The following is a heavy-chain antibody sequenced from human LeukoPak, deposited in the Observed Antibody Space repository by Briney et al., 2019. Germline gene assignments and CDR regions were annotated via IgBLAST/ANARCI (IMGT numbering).Heavy chain of an antibody. Sequence: ASVTVSCKASGYTFTSYGISWVRQAPGQGLEWMGWISAYNGNTNYAQKLQGRVTMTTDTSTSTAYMELRSLRSDDTAVYYCARDRGLTCSSTSCYLRDYYYGMDVWGQGTTVTVSS. V-gene: IGHV1-18*01. D-gene: IGHD2-2*01. CDR3: ARDRGLTCSSTSCYLRDYYYGMDV. CDR2: ISAYNGNT. CDR1: GYTFTSYG. J-gene: IGHJ6*02.